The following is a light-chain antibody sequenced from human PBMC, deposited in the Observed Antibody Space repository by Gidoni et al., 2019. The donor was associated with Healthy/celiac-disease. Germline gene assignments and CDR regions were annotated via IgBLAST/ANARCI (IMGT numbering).Light chain of an antibody. CDR1: KLGDKY. CDR3: QAWVSSTAYVV. V-gene: IGLV3-1*01. CDR2: QDN. Sequence: SYELTQPPSVSVSPGQTASITCSGDKLGDKYACWYQQKPGQSPVLVIYQDNKRPSGIPERFSGSNSGNTATLTISGTQAMDEADYYCQAWVSSTAYVVFGGGTKLTVL. J-gene: IGLJ2*01.